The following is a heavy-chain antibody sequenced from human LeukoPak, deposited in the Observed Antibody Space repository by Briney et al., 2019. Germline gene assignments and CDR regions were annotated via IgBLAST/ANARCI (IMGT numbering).Heavy chain of an antibody. D-gene: IGHD6-19*01. CDR3: AKAITVAGPYYFDY. CDR1: GYTFTGYY. CDR2: INPNSGGT. J-gene: IGHJ4*02. V-gene: IGHV1-2*02. Sequence: ASVKVSCKASGYTFTGYYMHWVRQAPGQGLEWMGWINPNSGGTNYAQKFQGRVTMTRGTSISTAYMELSRLRSDDTAVYYCAKAITVAGPYYFDYWGQGTLVTVSS.